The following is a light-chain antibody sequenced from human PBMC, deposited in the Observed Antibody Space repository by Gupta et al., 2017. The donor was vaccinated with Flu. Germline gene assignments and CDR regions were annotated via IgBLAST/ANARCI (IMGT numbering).Light chain of an antibody. J-gene: IGLJ2*01. CDR2: EVS. CDR3: SADASSNNLV. Sequence: SPLPQPPSPSGSPGRSVTISCPGTSSDVGGYNYVSWYQQHPGKPPKLMIYEVSKRPAGVPGRFSGSKSGNTASLTVSGRQEEEEADYYCSADASSNNLVFGGGTKLTVL. V-gene: IGLV2-8*01. CDR1: SSDVGGYNY.